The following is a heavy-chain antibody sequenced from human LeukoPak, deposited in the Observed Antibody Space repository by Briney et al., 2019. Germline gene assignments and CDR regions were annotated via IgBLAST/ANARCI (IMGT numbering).Heavy chain of an antibody. CDR1: GGSISSYY. CDR2: IYYSGST. V-gene: IGHV4-59*12. Sequence: PSETLSLTCTGSGGSISSYYWSWIRQPPGKGLEWIGYIYYSGSTNYNPSLKSRVTISVDTSKNQFSLKLTSVTAADTAVYYCARGSSGWYLEGYYYYMDVWGKGTTVTVSS. J-gene: IGHJ6*03. D-gene: IGHD6-19*01. CDR3: ARGSSGWYLEGYYYYMDV.